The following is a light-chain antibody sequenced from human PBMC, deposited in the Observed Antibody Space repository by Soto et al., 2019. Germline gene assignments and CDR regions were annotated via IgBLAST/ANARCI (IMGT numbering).Light chain of an antibody. V-gene: IGKV3-11*01. CDR1: QTISSY. Sequence: EIVLTQSPATLSLSPGERATLSCRASQTISSYLAWYQQKPGQAPRLLIYDASNRAAGIPARFSGFRSGTDFTLTISSLEPEDVAIYYCQQRTTWPLTFGGGTNVEIK. CDR3: QQRTTWPLT. J-gene: IGKJ4*01. CDR2: DAS.